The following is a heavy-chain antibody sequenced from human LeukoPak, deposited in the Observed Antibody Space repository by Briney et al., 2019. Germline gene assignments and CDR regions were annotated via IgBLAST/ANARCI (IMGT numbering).Heavy chain of an antibody. V-gene: IGHV3-23*01. Sequence: GGSLRLSCAASGFTFSSYAMSWVRQAPGKGLEWVSAISGSGGSTYYADSVKGRFTISRDNSKNTLYLQMNSLRAEDTAVYYCAKIMSYDSSGYCYSPNAFDIWGQGTMVTVSS. CDR1: GFTFSSYA. CDR3: AKIMSYDSSGYCYSPNAFDI. CDR2: ISGSGGST. J-gene: IGHJ3*02. D-gene: IGHD3-22*01.